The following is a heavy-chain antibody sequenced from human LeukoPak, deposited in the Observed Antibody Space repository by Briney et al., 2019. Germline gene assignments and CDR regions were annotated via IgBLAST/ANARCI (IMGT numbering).Heavy chain of an antibody. CDR3: ARGTMTTVTYYFDY. Sequence: PSETLSLTCAVYGGSFSGYYWSWIRQPPGKGLEWIGEINHSGSTNYNPSLKSRVTISVDTSKNQFSLKLSSVTAADTTVYYCARGTMTTVTYYFDYWGQGTLVTVSS. CDR1: GGSFSGYY. V-gene: IGHV4-34*01. CDR2: INHSGST. J-gene: IGHJ4*02. D-gene: IGHD4-17*01.